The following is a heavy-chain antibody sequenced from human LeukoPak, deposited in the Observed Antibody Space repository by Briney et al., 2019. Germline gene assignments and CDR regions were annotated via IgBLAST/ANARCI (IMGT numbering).Heavy chain of an antibody. D-gene: IGHD6-19*01. CDR2: ISDDGSNK. CDR3: ARGRYSSGWYHDY. J-gene: IGHJ4*02. V-gene: IGHV3-30-3*01. Sequence: GGSLRLSCAASGFTFSSYVMHCVRQAPGKGLEGGAVISDDGSNKYYADSVKGRFTISRDNSKNTLYLQMNSLRAEDTAVYYCARGRYSSGWYHDYWGEGNLVSVSS. CDR1: GFTFSSYV.